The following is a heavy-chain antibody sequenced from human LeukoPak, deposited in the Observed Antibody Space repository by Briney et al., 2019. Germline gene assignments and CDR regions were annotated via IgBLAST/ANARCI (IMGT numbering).Heavy chain of an antibody. D-gene: IGHD2/OR15-2a*01. J-gene: IGHJ4*02. V-gene: IGHV3-43*02. CDR3: ATSDFAAHFDY. CDR2: ISGDGGST. CDR1: GFTFDDYA. Sequence: GGSLRLSCAASGFTFDDYAMHWVRHAPGKGLEWVSLISGDGGSTYYADSVKGRFTISRDNSKNSLYLQMNSLGTEDTALYYCATSDFAAHFDYWGQGTLVTVSS.